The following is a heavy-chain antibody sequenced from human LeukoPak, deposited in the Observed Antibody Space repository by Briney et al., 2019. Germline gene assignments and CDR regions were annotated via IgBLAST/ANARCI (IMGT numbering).Heavy chain of an antibody. CDR2: INHSGST. CDR3: ARAHYYGSGSHDY. D-gene: IGHD3-10*01. CDR1: GGSFSGYY. J-gene: IGHJ4*02. Sequence: SETLSLTCAVYGGSFSGYYWSWIRQPPGKGLEWIGEINHSGSTNYNPSLKSQVTISVDTSKNQFSLKLSSVTAADTAVYYCARAHYYGSGSHDYWGQGTLVTVSS. V-gene: IGHV4-34*01.